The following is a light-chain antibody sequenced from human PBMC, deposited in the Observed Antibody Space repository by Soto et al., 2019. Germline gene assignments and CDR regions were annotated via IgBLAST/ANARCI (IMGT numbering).Light chain of an antibody. J-gene: IGLJ2*01. CDR3: CSYAGSSTV. Sequence: QSALTQPASVSGSPGQSITISCTGTSSDVGSYNLVSWYQQHPGKAPKLMIYEGSKRPSGVSNRFSGSKSGNTASLTISGLQAEDKADYYCCSYAGSSTVFGGGTKLTVL. CDR2: EGS. V-gene: IGLV2-23*01. CDR1: SSDVGSYNL.